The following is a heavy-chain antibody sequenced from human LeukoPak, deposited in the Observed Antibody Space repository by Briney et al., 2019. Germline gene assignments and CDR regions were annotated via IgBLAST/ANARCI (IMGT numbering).Heavy chain of an antibody. CDR3: ARLRTLVREVRGVSVPFDH. J-gene: IGHJ4*02. D-gene: IGHD3-10*01. V-gene: IGHV5-51*01. Sequence: GESLKISCKGSGYSFTSYWIGWVRQMPGKGLEWMGIIYPGDSDTRYSPSFQGQVTISADKSISTAYLQWSSLKASDTAMYYCARLRTLVREVRGVSVPFDHWGQGTLVTVSS. CDR1: GYSFTSYW. CDR2: IYPGDSDT.